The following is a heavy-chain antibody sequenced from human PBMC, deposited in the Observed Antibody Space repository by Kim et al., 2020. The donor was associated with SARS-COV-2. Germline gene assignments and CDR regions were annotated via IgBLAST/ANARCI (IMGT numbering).Heavy chain of an antibody. CDR1: GGSFSGYY. CDR3: ARGHEQQLPPSGYGMDV. J-gene: IGHJ6*02. CDR2: INHSGST. D-gene: IGHD6-13*01. Sequence: SETLSLTCAVYGGSFSGYYWSWIRQPPGKGLEWIGEINHSGSTNYNPSLKSRVTISVDTSKNQFSLKLSSVTAADTAVYYCARGHEQQLPPSGYGMDVWGQGTTVTVSS. V-gene: IGHV4-34*01.